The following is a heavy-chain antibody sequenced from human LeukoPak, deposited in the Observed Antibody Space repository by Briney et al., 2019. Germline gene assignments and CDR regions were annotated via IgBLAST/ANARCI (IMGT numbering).Heavy chain of an antibody. CDR3: ARERMAGDYYVPFDP. CDR1: GGSISSYY. CDR2: IYYSGST. D-gene: IGHD4-17*01. J-gene: IGHJ5*02. Sequence: SETLSLTCTVSGGSISSYYWSWIRQPPGKGLEWIGSIYYSGSTYYNPSLKSRVTISVDTSKNQFSLKLSSVTAADTAVYYCARERMAGDYYVPFDPWGQGTLVTASS. V-gene: IGHV4-39*02.